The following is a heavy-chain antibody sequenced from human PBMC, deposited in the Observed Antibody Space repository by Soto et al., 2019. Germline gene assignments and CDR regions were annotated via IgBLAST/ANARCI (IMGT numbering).Heavy chain of an antibody. Sequence: GGSLRLSCAASGFTFSSYGMHWVRQAPGKGLEWVAGISYDGSNKYYADSVKGRFTISRDNSKNTLYLQMNSLRAEDTAVYYCAKDPGWFGESYYYYGMDVWGQGTTVTVSS. CDR3: AKDPGWFGESYYYYGMDV. D-gene: IGHD3-10*01. CDR2: ISYDGSNK. J-gene: IGHJ6*02. V-gene: IGHV3-30*18. CDR1: GFTFSSYG.